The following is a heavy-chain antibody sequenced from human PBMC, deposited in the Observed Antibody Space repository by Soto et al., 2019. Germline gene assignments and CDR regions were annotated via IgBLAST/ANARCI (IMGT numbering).Heavy chain of an antibody. CDR3: AKNGQPPYYCYGLAV. D-gene: IGHD2-8*01. V-gene: IGHV1-18*01. CDR2: ISGYNGDT. Sequence: QGHLVQSGAEVKKPGTSVKVSCKASGYTFTRYGISWVRQAPGQGLEWMGWISGYNGDTNYAQNLQGRVTMTIDTPTSTAYMELRILTSDDTAVYYSAKNGQPPYYCYGLAVWGQGTTVTVSS. J-gene: IGHJ6*02. CDR1: GYTFTRYG.